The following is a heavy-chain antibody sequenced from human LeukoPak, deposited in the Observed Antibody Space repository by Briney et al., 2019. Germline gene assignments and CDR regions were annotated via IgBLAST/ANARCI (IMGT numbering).Heavy chain of an antibody. CDR2: MSWTSGSI. V-gene: IGHV3-9*01. D-gene: IGHD6-19*01. Sequence: GRSLRLSCGVSEFTFDDYVIHWVRQGPGKGLKWVAAMSWTSGSIAYADSVKGRFNIFRDNAQSSLYLQMNSLRAEDTAFYYCARSSGSYDGYYGVEVWGQGTTVIVSS. J-gene: IGHJ6*02. CDR1: EFTFDDYV. CDR3: ARSSGSYDGYYGVEV.